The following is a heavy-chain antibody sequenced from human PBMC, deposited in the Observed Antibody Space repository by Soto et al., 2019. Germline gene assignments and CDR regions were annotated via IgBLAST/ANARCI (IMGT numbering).Heavy chain of an antibody. V-gene: IGHV5-51*01. CDR1: GYSFTTYW. CDR2: IYPGDSST. J-gene: IGHJ6*02. CDR3: ARHGQYYYYYYGMDV. D-gene: IGHD4-4*01. Sequence: GESLKISCKTSGYSFTTYWVAWVRQIPGKGLEWMGIIYPGDSSTKYSPSFQGQVTISADNSISTAYLQLSSLKASDTATYFCARHGQYYYYYYGMDVWGQGTTVTVSS.